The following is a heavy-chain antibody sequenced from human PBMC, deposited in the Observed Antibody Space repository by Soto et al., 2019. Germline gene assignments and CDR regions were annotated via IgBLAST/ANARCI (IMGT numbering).Heavy chain of an antibody. CDR2: ISHSGST. CDR3: ARGTTSVYGSGSLGAWIDP. CDR1: GGSFSGYY. D-gene: IGHD3-10*01. V-gene: IGHV4-34*01. J-gene: IGHJ5*02. Sequence: QVQLQQWGSGLLKPSETLSRTCAVYGGSFSGYYWNWIRQPPGKGLEWIGEISHSGSTNYNPSLKSRVTISVDTSKKQFSLKLSSVTAADTAVYYCARGTTSVYGSGSLGAWIDPWGQGTLVTVSS.